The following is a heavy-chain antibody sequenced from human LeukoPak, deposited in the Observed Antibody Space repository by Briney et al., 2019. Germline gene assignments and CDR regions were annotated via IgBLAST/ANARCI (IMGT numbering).Heavy chain of an antibody. D-gene: IGHD6-19*01. Sequence: ASVTVSFRASGYTFTVYYMHWVRQAPGQGGEWMGWINPNSGGTNYAQKFHGRVTMTRDTSISTAYMELSRLRSDDTAVYYCARSVAGILHFDYWGQGTLVTVSS. CDR3: ARSVAGILHFDY. CDR1: GYTFTVYY. J-gene: IGHJ4*02. CDR2: INPNSGGT. V-gene: IGHV1-2*02.